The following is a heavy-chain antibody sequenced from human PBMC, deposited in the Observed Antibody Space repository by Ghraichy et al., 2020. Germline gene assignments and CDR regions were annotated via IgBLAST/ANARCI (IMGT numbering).Heavy chain of an antibody. Sequence: SETLSLTRAVYGGSFSGYYWSWIRQPPGKGLEWIGEINHSGSTNYNPSLKSRVTISVDTSKNQFSLKLSSVTAADTAVYYCARVNEYYFDYWGQGTLVTVSS. D-gene: IGHD1-1*01. CDR3: ARVNEYYFDY. V-gene: IGHV4-34*01. CDR1: GGSFSGYY. J-gene: IGHJ4*02. CDR2: INHSGST.